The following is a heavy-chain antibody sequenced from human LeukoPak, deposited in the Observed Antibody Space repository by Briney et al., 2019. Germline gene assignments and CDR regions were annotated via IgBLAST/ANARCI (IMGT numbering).Heavy chain of an antibody. D-gene: IGHD6-13*01. Sequence: GASVKVSCKASGYTFTGYYMHRVRQAPGQGLEWMGRINPNSGGTNYAQKFQGRVTMTRDTSISTAYMELSRLRSDDTAVYYCARVPSIAAAPYYMDVWGKGTTVTVSS. CDR3: ARVPSIAAAPYYMDV. CDR1: GYTFTGYY. V-gene: IGHV1-2*06. CDR2: INPNSGGT. J-gene: IGHJ6*03.